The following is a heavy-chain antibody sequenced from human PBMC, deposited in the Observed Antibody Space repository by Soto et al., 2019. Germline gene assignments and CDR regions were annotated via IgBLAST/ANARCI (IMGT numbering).Heavy chain of an antibody. Sequence: QVQLQESGPGLVKPSQTLSLTCSVSGASISSNPYYWSGIRQHPGTGLEWIGYISFSGSTFYNPSLRSRVSISIDTSKNQFSLNLSSVTAADTAVYYCARDVPHGLTTGCYVGWFGPWGQGTLVAVSS. CDR1: GASISSNPYY. V-gene: IGHV4-31*03. D-gene: IGHD2-2*01. CDR3: ARDVPHGLTTGCYVGWFGP. J-gene: IGHJ5*02. CDR2: ISFSGST.